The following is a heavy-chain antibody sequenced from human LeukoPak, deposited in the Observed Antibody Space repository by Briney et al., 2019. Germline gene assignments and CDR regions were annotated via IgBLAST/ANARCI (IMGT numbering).Heavy chain of an antibody. CDR3: ASGGSSSWYRRFDP. Sequence: ETLSLTCTVSGGSIGSSSYYWGWIRQPPGKGLEWIGDISYSGSTYYNPSLKSRVTISEDTSKNQFSLKLSSVTATDTAVYYCASGGSSSWYRRFDPWGQGTLVTVSS. V-gene: IGHV4-39*01. CDR1: GGSIGSSSYY. D-gene: IGHD6-13*01. CDR2: ISYSGST. J-gene: IGHJ5*02.